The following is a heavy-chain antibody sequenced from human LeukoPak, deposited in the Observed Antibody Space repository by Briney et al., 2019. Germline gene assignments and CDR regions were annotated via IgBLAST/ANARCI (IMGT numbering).Heavy chain of an antibody. CDR2: INPNSGGT. D-gene: IGHD3-22*01. CDR3: ARDGYYDSSGYLFGY. CDR1: GYTFTGYY. V-gene: IGHV1-2*02. Sequence: ASVKVSCKASGYTFTGYYMHWVRQAPGQGLEWMGWINPNSGGTNYAQKFQGRVTMTRDTSISTAYMELSRLRSDDTAVYYCARDGYYDSSGYLFGYWGQGTLVTVSS. J-gene: IGHJ4*02.